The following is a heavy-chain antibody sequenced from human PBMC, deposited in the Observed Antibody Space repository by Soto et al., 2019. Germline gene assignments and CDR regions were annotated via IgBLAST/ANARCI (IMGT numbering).Heavy chain of an antibody. Sequence: ASVKVSCKVSGYTLTDLSMHWVRQAPGKGLEWMGGFDPEDGETIYAQKFQGRVTMTEDTSTDTAYMELSSLRSDDTAVYYCARGVGSGSYYNQYNWFDPWGQGTMVTVSS. J-gene: IGHJ5*01. D-gene: IGHD3-10*01. CDR1: GYTLTDLS. V-gene: IGHV1-24*01. CDR2: FDPEDGET. CDR3: ARGVGSGSYYNQYNWFDP.